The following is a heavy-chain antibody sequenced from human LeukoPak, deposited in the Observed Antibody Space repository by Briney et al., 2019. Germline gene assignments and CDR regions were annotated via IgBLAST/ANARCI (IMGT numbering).Heavy chain of an antibody. CDR2: IYYSGST. J-gene: IGHJ1*01. CDR3: ARRDCSGGSCYFQP. Sequence: SETLSLTCTVSGGSVSSSSHYWNWIRQPPGKGLEWIGSIYYSGSTNYNPSLQSRVTISVDTSKNQFSLRLSSVTAADTSMYYCARRDCSGGSCYFQPWGQGTLVTVSS. D-gene: IGHD2-15*01. V-gene: IGHV4-39*01. CDR1: GGSVSSSSHY.